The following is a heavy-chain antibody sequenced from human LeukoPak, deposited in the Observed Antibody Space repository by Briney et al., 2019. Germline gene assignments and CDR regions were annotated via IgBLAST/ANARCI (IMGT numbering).Heavy chain of an antibody. J-gene: IGHJ6*02. CDR2: ISGSGNRT. V-gene: IGHV3-23*01. CDR1: GLTFNTYA. Sequence: GGSLRLSCAASGLTFNTYAMSWVRQAPGKGLEWVSSISGSGNRTYYADSVKGRFTISRDNSKNTLFLQMNSLRAEDTAVYYCAKNLYCGGGSCYPSALGMDVWGQGTTVTVSS. CDR3: AKNLYCGGGSCYPSALGMDV. D-gene: IGHD2-15*01.